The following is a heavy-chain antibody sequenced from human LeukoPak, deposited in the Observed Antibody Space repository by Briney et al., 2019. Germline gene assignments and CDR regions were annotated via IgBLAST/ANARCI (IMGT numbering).Heavy chain of an antibody. CDR2: IYDRGPA. CDR1: GYAITSGGFS. V-gene: IGHV4-30-2*01. Sequence: PSETLSLTCTVSGYAITSGGFSWNWIRQPPGKGLEWIGCIYDRGPAYYNPSLKSRFTISVDRPKNQFFLNVTSLTAADTAVYYCARPRQASRLFNSWGQGTLVVVSS. CDR3: ARPRQASRLFNS. J-gene: IGHJ5*01.